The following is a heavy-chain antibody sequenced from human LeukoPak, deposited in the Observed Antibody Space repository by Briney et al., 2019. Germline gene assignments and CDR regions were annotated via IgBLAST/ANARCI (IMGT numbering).Heavy chain of an antibody. V-gene: IGHV3-48*02. CDR2: ISGTTTAI. J-gene: IGHJ3*02. CDR1: GFTFSSSN. CDR3: ARGGGRSDSDAFDI. D-gene: IGHD1-26*01. Sequence: GGSLRLSCAASGFTFSSSNMHWVRQAPGKGLEWVSFISGTTTAIYYADSVKGRFTISRDIARKSLYLQMNSLRDEDTAVYYCARGGGRSDSDAFDIWGQGTVVTVSS.